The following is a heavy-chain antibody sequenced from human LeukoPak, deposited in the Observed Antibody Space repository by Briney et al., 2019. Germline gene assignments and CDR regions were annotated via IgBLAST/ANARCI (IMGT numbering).Heavy chain of an antibody. Sequence: GGSLRFSCAASGFTFSSYAMHWVRQAPGKGLEWVAVISYDGSNKYYADSVKGRFTISRDNSKNTLYLQMNSLRAEDTAAYYCARDFVGAMDFDYWGQGTLVTVSS. CDR3: ARDFVGAMDFDY. V-gene: IGHV3-30*01. CDR1: GFTFSSYA. J-gene: IGHJ4*02. D-gene: IGHD1-26*01. CDR2: ISYDGSNK.